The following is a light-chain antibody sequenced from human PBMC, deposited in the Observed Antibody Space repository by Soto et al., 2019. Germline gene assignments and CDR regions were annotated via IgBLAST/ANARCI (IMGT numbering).Light chain of an antibody. CDR2: GAS. V-gene: IGKV3-20*01. CDR1: QRLSSAC. CDR3: QQCDGSPSA. Sequence: EIVLTQSPGTLSLSPGERATLSCRASQRLSSACLAWYQQKPGQAPRLLIYGASSRATGVPGRFSGSGSGTDFTLTIGRLEPEDFAVYYCQQCDGSPSAFGQGTKVDIK. J-gene: IGKJ1*01.